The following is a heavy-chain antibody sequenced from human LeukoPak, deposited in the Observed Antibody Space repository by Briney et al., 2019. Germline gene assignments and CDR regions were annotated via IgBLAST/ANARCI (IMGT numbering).Heavy chain of an antibody. V-gene: IGHV4-59*08. Sequence: PSETLSLTCTVSGGSISSYYWSWIRQPPGKGLEWMGYIYYSGSTNYNPSLKSRVTISVDTSKNQFSLKLSSVTAADTAVYYCARQSTPHYYDSSGYFVYWGQGTLVTVSS. CDR2: IYYSGST. CDR3: ARQSTPHYYDSSGYFVY. CDR1: GGSISSYY. D-gene: IGHD3-22*01. J-gene: IGHJ4*02.